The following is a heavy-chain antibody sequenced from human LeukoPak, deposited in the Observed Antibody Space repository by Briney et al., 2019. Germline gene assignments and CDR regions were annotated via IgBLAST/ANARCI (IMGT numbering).Heavy chain of an antibody. CDR3: ARERTTIVSGTTIGAY. CDR2: IAGGSDTI. Sequence: PGGSLRLSCAASGFTFETYEMNWVRQAPGKGLEWISYIAGGSDTIYYADSVKGRFTISRDNAKNSLYLQMNSLRADDTAVYYCARERTTIVSGTTIGAYWGQGTLVTVSS. J-gene: IGHJ4*02. V-gene: IGHV3-48*03. D-gene: IGHD2/OR15-2a*01. CDR1: GFTFETYE.